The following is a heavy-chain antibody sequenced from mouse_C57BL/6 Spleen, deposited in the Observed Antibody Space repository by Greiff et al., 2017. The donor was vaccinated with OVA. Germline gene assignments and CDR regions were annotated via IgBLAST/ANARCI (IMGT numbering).Heavy chain of an antibody. CDR1: GFTFSDYY. D-gene: IGHD2-4*01. CDR2: INYDGSST. CDR3: ARQDDYDGAWFAY. J-gene: IGHJ3*01. Sequence: EVMLVESEGGLVQPGSSMKLSCTASGFTFSDYYMAWVRQVPEKGLEWVANINYDGSSTYYLDSLKSRFIISRDNAKNILYLQMSSLKSEDTATYCCARQDDYDGAWFAYWGQGTLVTVSA. V-gene: IGHV5-16*01.